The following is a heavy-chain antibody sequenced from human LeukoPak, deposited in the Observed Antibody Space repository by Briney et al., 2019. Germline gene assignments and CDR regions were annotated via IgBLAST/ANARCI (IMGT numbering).Heavy chain of an antibody. CDR1: GYTFTSYD. J-gene: IGHJ4*02. Sequence: EASVKVSCKASGYTFTSYDINWVRQAPGQGLEWMGGIIPIFGTANYAQKFQGRVTITADESTSTAYMELSSLRSEDTAVYYCAAGRTFLDYWGQGTLVTVSS. CDR2: IIPIFGTA. CDR3: AAGRTFLDY. V-gene: IGHV1-69*13. D-gene: IGHD3-3*01.